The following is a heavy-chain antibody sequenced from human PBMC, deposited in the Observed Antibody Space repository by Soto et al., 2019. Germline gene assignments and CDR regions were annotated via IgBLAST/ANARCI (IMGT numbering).Heavy chain of an antibody. CDR3: ARTYSSGWFYFDY. CDR1: GFTFSSYW. Sequence: EVQLLESGGGLVQPGGSLRLSCAASGFTFSSYWMSWVRQAPGKGLEWVANIKQDGSEKYYVDSVKGRFTISRDNAKNSLYLQMNSLRAEDTAVYYCARTYSSGWFYFDYWGQGTLVTVSS. J-gene: IGHJ4*02. V-gene: IGHV3-7*01. CDR2: IKQDGSEK. D-gene: IGHD6-19*01.